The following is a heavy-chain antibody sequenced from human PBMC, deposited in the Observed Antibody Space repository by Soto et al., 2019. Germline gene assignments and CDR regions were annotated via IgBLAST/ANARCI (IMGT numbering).Heavy chain of an antibody. Sequence: GGSLRLSCTASGFTFGDYAMSWFRQAPGKGLEWVGFIRSKAYGGTTEYAASVKGRFTISRDDSKSIAHLQMNSLKTEDTAVYYCTRVSGGATFPPFDYWGQGTLVTVSS. D-gene: IGHD1-26*01. CDR2: IRSKAYGGTT. J-gene: IGHJ4*02. CDR1: GFTFGDYA. CDR3: TRVSGGATFPPFDY. V-gene: IGHV3-49*03.